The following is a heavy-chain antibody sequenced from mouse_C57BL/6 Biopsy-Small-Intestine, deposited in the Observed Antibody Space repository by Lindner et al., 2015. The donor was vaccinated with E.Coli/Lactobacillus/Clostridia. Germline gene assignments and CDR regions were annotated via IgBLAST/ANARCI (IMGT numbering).Heavy chain of an antibody. CDR2: IYPGDGDT. Sequence: VQLQESGPELVKPGASVKISCKASGYAFSSSWMNWVKQRPGEGLEWIGRIYPGDGDTNYNGNFKGKATLTADKSSGTAYMQLSSLTSEDSAVYFCARRGDVSFDYWGQGTTLTVSS. CDR1: GYAFSSSW. J-gene: IGHJ2*01. V-gene: IGHV1-82*01. CDR3: ARRGDVSFDY. D-gene: IGHD3-3*01.